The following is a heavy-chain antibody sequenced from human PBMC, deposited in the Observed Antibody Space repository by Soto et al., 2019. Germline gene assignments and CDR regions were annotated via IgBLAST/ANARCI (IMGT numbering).Heavy chain of an antibody. D-gene: IGHD3-22*01. J-gene: IGHJ4*02. V-gene: IGHV3-23*01. CDR2: IDGTGEDA. CDR1: GFTFTEYA. CDR3: AKYCYEDSTFSFDY. Sequence: GGSLRLSCAASGFTFTEYAMTWVRQAPGKGLEWVSAIDGTGEDARYADSVRGRFTISRDNSKNTVFLQMNTLRAEDTAVYYCAKYCYEDSTFSFDYWGQGTLVTVSS.